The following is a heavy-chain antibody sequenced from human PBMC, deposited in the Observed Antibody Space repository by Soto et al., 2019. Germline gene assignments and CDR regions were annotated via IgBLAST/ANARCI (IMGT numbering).Heavy chain of an antibody. CDR1: GFTFSSYS. D-gene: IGHD2-2*01. Sequence: EVQVVESGGGLVNPGGSLRLSCAASGFTFSSYSMNWVRQAPGKGLEWVASISSGSSYIYYADSVKGRFTISRDNAKNSLYLQLNDLRAEDTAVYYCARDRYCCSITCSNDYWGQGTLVTVSS. CDR3: ARDRYCCSITCSNDY. J-gene: IGHJ4*02. V-gene: IGHV3-21*01. CDR2: ISSGSSYI.